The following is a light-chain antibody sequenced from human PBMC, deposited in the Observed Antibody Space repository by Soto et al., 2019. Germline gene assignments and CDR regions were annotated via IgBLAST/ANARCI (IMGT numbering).Light chain of an antibody. V-gene: IGKV1-5*03. Sequence: DIQMTQSPATLSASVGDRVTITCRASQNIDSYLAWYQKKPGKAPKSLIYKASSLDSGVPSRFSGSGSGTEFTLTFSSLQPDDVATYYCQQYANSYFTFGPGTTVDLK. CDR1: QNIDSY. CDR2: KAS. CDR3: QQYANSYFT. J-gene: IGKJ3*01.